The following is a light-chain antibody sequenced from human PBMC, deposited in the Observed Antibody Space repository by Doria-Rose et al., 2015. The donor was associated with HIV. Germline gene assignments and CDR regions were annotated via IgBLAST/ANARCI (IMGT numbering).Light chain of an antibody. J-gene: IGKJ3*01. V-gene: IGKV4-1*01. Sequence: TQSPESLGMSLGERATLNCKSNQSLLYTSKNYLAWYQQKPGQPPKLLIYCASTRQSGVPARFSGSGSGTDFTHTISSLEAEDVAVYYCQQYYDTPSFGPGTTVDIK. CDR3: QQYYDTPS. CDR1: QSLLYTSKNY. CDR2: CAS.